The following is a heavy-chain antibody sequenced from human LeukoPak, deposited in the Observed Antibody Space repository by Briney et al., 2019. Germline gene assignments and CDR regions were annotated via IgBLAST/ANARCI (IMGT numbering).Heavy chain of an antibody. CDR1: GGSISSDSYY. J-gene: IGHJ4*02. CDR2: IYSGGTT. Sequence: SETLSLTCAVSGGSISSDSYYWGWIRQPPGKGLEWIGSIYSGGTTYYNPSLKSRVTISVDTSKNQFSLKPTSVTAADAAAYYCARHSRNCSGGYCYLYYWGQGTQVTVSS. D-gene: IGHD2-15*01. CDR3: ARHSRNCSGGYCYLYY. V-gene: IGHV4-39*01.